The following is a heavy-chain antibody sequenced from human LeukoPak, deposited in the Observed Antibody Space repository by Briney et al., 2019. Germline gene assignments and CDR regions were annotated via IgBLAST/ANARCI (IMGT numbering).Heavy chain of an antibody. Sequence: ASVKVSCKASGYTFTSYAMNWVRQAPGQGLKWMGIINPSGGSTSYAQKFQGRVTMTRDTSTSTVYMELSSLRSEDTAVYYCARVKGETIFGVVYKILDYWGQGTLVTVSS. D-gene: IGHD3-3*01. J-gene: IGHJ4*02. CDR3: ARVKGETIFGVVYKILDY. V-gene: IGHV1-46*01. CDR2: INPSGGST. CDR1: GYTFTSYA.